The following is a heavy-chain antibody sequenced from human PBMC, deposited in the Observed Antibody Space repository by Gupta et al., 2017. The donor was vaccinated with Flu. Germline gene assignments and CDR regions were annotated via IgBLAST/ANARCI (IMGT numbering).Heavy chain of an antibody. CDR2: IDHSGGT. D-gene: IGHD4-4*01. V-gene: IGHV4-34*01. CDR3: TRLGGVTVGYNWFDP. CDR1: SGSY. J-gene: IGHJ5*02. Sequence: SGSYWSWIRQPPGKGPEWIGEIDHSGGTNYNPSRKSRVTMSVDTSKNQFSLNLYSVTAADTAIYYCTRLGGVTVGYNWFDPWGQGTLVTVS.